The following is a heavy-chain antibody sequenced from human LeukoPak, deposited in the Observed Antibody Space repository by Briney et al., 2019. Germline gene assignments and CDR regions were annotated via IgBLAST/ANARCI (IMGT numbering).Heavy chain of an antibody. J-gene: IGHJ4*02. CDR1: GDSVSSNSAS. V-gene: IGHV6-1*01. Sequence: SQTLSLTCAISGDSVSSNSASWNWIRQSPSLGLVWLGRTYYRSKWYNEYAASVKGRITVNPDTSKNQFSLHLNSVTPEDTAVYYCARRSAAGPIDYWGQGTLVAVSS. CDR3: ARRSAAGPIDY. CDR2: TYYRSKWYN. D-gene: IGHD6-13*01.